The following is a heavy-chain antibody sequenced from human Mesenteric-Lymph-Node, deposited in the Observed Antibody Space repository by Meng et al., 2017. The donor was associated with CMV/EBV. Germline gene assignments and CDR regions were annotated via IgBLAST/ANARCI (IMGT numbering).Heavy chain of an antibody. Sequence: GYSFHWVRQAPGQGLEWVERIHPDRGNKYYAHSFKGGVTISTDTSKTTVYMQVNSLRSDDTAVYYCARDMNHDAGTCDRLPFSLDSWGRGTLVTVSS. J-gene: IGHJ4*02. CDR3: ARDMNHDAGTCDRLPFSLDS. CDR2: IHPDRGNK. D-gene: IGHD3-10*01. CDR1: GYS. V-gene: IGHV1-2*06.